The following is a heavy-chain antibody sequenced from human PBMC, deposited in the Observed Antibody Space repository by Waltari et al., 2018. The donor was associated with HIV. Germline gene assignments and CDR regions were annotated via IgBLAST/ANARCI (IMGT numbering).Heavy chain of an antibody. J-gene: IGHJ4*02. Sequence: EVHLLESGGGLVQPGGSLRLSCSASEFTFSNSAMSWFRHTHGKGLEWVSGVSGSGGTTYYAGSVKGRFTISRDNSKNTLYLQMSSLRAEDTAVYFCVKVGYDLLSKKRYYFDYWGQGTLVTVSS. D-gene: IGHD3-9*01. CDR2: VSGSGGTT. CDR3: VKVGYDLLSKKRYYFDY. V-gene: IGHV3-23*01. CDR1: EFTFSNSA.